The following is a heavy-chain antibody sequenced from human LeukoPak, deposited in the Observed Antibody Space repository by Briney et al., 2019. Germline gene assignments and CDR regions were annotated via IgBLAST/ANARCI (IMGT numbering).Heavy chain of an antibody. V-gene: IGHV3-7*01. J-gene: IGHJ4*02. CDR3: ATDRDNSDWQKRFDS. D-gene: IGHD2-21*02. CDR1: GFTFSTYW. Sequence: PGGSLRLSCAASGFTFSTYWMNCSRQAPGKGLEWVGNINQDASEINYVDSVRGRFTISRDNAKNSLHLQMNSLRAEDTAVYYCATDRDNSDWQKRFDSWGQGTLVTVSS. CDR2: INQDASEI.